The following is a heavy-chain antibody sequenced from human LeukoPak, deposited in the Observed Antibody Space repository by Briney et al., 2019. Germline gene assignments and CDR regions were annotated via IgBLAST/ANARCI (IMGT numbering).Heavy chain of an antibody. CDR3: ARDGSIRGYYYGMVV. CDR2: IYHSGST. V-gene: IGHV4-30-2*01. CDR1: GGSISSGGYS. D-gene: IGHD1-26*01. J-gene: IGHJ6*02. Sequence: SQTLSLTCAVSGGSISSGGYSWSWIRQPPGKGLEWIGYIYHSGSTYYNPSLKSRVTISVDRSKNQFSLKLSSVTAADTAVYYCARDGSIRGYYYGMVVWGQGTTVTVSS.